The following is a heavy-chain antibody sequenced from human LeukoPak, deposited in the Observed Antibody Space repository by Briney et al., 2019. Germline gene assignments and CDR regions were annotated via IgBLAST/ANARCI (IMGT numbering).Heavy chain of an antibody. CDR1: GFTFSSYA. Sequence: PGGSLRLSCAASGFTFSSYAMHWVRQAPGKGLEYVSAISSNGGSTYYANSVKGRFTISRDNSKNTLYLQMGSLRAEDMAVYYCARTNYGSGSYYVDYWGQGTLVTVSS. D-gene: IGHD3-10*01. CDR2: ISSNGGST. CDR3: ARTNYGSGSYYVDY. V-gene: IGHV3-64*01. J-gene: IGHJ4*02.